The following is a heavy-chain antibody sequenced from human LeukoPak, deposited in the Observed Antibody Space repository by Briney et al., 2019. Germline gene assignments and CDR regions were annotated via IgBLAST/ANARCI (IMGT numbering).Heavy chain of an antibody. Sequence: GESLKISCKGSGYSFTSYWIGWVRQMPGKGLEWMGIIYPGDSDTRYSPSFQGQVTISADKSISTAYLQWSSLKASDTAMCYCARLRGEIQLWLPFDYWGQGTLVTVSS. CDR3: ARLRGEIQLWLPFDY. D-gene: IGHD5-18*01. CDR2: IYPGDSDT. V-gene: IGHV5-51*01. CDR1: GYSFTSYW. J-gene: IGHJ4*02.